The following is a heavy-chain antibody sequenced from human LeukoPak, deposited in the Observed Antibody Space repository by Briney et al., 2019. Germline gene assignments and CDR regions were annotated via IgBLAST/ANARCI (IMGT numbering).Heavy chain of an antibody. CDR2: VYYSGST. D-gene: IGHD3-10*01. J-gene: IGHJ4*02. Sequence: SETLSLTCTVSGGSINSYYWTWIRQPPGKGLELIGHVYYSGSTYYGPSLKSRVTISVDTSKNQFSLKLSSVTAADTAVYYCARVTVSGSYYYPFPYWGQGTLVTVSS. CDR1: GGSINSYY. V-gene: IGHV4-59*01. CDR3: ARVTVSGSYYYPFPY.